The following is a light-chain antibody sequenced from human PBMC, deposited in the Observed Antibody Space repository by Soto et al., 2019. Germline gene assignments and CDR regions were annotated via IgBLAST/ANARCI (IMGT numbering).Light chain of an antibody. CDR3: QQLSSYPRT. Sequence: IQLTHSPSSLSASVGDRVTITCRASQGISSYLAWYQQKPGKGPKLLIYAASTLQSGVPSRFSGSGSGTDFTLTVSSLQPEDFATYYCQQLSSYPRTFGQGTKLEIK. CDR2: AAS. V-gene: IGKV1-9*01. CDR1: QGISSY. J-gene: IGKJ2*01.